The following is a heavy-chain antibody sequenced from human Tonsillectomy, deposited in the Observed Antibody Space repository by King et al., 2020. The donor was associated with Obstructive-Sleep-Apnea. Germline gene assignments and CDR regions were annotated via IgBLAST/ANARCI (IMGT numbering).Heavy chain of an antibody. J-gene: IGHJ5*02. Sequence: VQLQESGPGLVKPSQTLSLTCSVSGDSISSGNYYWTWIRQPPGKGLEWIGYVYYSGNSYYNPSLRSRVAISGDTSKNRISLKLGAVTVADTAVYYCARVAINDFGDYEWFDPWRQGTLVSVPS. CDR2: VYYSGNS. CDR3: ARVAINDFGDYEWFDP. D-gene: IGHD4-17*01. CDR1: GDSISSGNYY. V-gene: IGHV4-30-4*01.